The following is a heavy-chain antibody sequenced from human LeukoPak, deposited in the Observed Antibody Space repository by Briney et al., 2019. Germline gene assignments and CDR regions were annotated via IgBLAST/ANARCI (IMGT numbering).Heavy chain of an antibody. Sequence: SETLSLTCTVSGGSISSYYWSWIRQPPGKGLEWFGYIYYSGSTNYNPSLKSRVTMSLDTSRNQFSLKLSSVTAADTAVYYCAREYHYYDTRGYYYFDYWGQGTLVTVSS. V-gene: IGHV4-59*01. CDR3: AREYHYYDTRGYYYFDY. D-gene: IGHD3-22*01. J-gene: IGHJ4*02. CDR1: GGSISSYY. CDR2: IYYSGST.